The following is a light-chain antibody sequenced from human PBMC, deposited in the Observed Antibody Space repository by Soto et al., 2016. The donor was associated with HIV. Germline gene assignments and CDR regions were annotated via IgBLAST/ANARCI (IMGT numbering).Light chain of an antibody. Sequence: DIQMTQSPSSLSASIGDRVTITCRASQGTTYYLTWLQQKPGKAPKVLIYAASTLETGVPSRFSGSGSGTDFTLTISGLQIEDFATYYCQQSDSNPPTFGQGTKLEIK. CDR3: QQSDSNPPT. J-gene: IGKJ2*01. CDR1: QGTTYY. CDR2: AAS. V-gene: IGKV1-39*01.